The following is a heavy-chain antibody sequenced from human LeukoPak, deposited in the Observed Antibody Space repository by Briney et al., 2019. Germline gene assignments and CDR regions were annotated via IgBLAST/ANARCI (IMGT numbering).Heavy chain of an antibody. J-gene: IGHJ4*02. Sequence: GGSLRLSCAASGFTFSTYGMHWVRQAPGKGLEWVAAISYEGSDKYYADSVKGRFTISRDNSKNTLFLQMNSLRAEDTAVYYCAKRPCRGGRCYSGLDYWGQGTLVTVSS. V-gene: IGHV3-30*18. CDR1: GFTFSTYG. D-gene: IGHD2-15*01. CDR3: AKRPCRGGRCYSGLDY. CDR2: ISYEGSDK.